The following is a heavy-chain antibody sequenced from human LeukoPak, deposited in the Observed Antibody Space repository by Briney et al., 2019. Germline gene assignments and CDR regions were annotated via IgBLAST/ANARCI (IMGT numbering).Heavy chain of an antibody. V-gene: IGHV3-49*03. CDR1: GFTFGDYA. J-gene: IGHJ4*02. D-gene: IGHD3-9*01. CDR3: TRDREHLRYFDWSLDY. CDR2: IRSKAYGGTT. Sequence: GGSLRLSCTASGFTFGDYAMSWFRQAPGKGLEWVGFIRSKAYGGTTEYAASVKGRFTISRDDSKSIAYLQMNSLKTEDTAVYYCTRDREHLRYFDWSLDYWGQGTLVTVSS.